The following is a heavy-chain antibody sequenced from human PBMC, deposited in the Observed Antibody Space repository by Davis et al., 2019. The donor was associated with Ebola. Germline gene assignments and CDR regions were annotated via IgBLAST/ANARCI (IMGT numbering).Heavy chain of an antibody. CDR1: GFTFSGYA. Sequence: PGGSLRLSCAASGFTFSGYAMSWVRQAPGKGLEWVSSISSSSSYIYYADSVKGRFTISRDNAKNSLYLQMNSLRAEDTAVYYCARGEPSYDYVWGSWGQGTLVTVSS. J-gene: IGHJ4*02. CDR2: ISSSSSYI. V-gene: IGHV3-21*01. D-gene: IGHD3-16*01. CDR3: ARGEPSYDYVWGS.